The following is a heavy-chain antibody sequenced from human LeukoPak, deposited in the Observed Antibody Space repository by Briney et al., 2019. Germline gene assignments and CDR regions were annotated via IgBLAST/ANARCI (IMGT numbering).Heavy chain of an antibody. CDR1: GYTFTGYY. D-gene: IGHD6-13*01. CDR2: MNPNSGNT. V-gene: IGHV1-8*02. J-gene: IGHJ4*02. Sequence: ASVKVSCKASGYTFTGYYMHWVRQAPGQGLEWMGWMNPNSGNTGYAQKFQGRVTMTRNTSISTAYMELSSLRSEDTAVYYCASEINAYSSSWYAYWGQGTLVTVSS. CDR3: ASEINAYSSSWYAY.